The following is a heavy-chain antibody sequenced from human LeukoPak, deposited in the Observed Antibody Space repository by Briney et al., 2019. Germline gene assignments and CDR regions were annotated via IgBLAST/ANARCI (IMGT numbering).Heavy chain of an antibody. CDR2: MNPNSGNT. CDR1: GYTFTSYD. Sequence: ASVKVSCKASGYTFTSYDINWVRQAAGQGLEWMGWMNPNSGNTGYAQKFQGRVTMTRNTSISTAYMELSSLRSEDTAVYYCARSEIVVGPAYWGQGTLVSVSS. D-gene: IGHD2-15*01. CDR3: ARSEIVVGPAY. V-gene: IGHV1-8*01. J-gene: IGHJ4*02.